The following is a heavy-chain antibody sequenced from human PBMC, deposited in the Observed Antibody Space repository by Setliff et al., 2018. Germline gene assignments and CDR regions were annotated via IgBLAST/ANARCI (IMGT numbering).Heavy chain of an antibody. D-gene: IGHD3-22*01. CDR1: GFTFDDYA. Sequence: SLRLSCAASGFTFDDYAMHWVRQAPGKGLEWVSGISWNSGSIGYADSVKGRFTISRDNAKNSLYLQMNSLRAEDTAVYFCARGGYDYDSPCFDPWGQGTLVTVSS. CDR3: ARGGYDYDSPCFDP. V-gene: IGHV3-9*01. CDR2: ISWNSGSI. J-gene: IGHJ5*02.